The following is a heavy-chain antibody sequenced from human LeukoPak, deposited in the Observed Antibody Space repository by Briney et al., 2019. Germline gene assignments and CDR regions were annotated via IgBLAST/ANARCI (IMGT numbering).Heavy chain of an antibody. Sequence: LETLSLTCTVSGGSISSSSYYWGWIRQPPGKGLEWIGSIYYSGSTYYNPSLKSRVTISVDTSKNQFSLKLSSVTAADTAVYYCARGLTYYYDSTSYAFDSWGQGALVTVSS. CDR1: GGSISSSSYY. J-gene: IGHJ4*02. D-gene: IGHD3-22*01. CDR3: ARGLTYYYDSTSYAFDS. CDR2: IYYSGST. V-gene: IGHV4-39*07.